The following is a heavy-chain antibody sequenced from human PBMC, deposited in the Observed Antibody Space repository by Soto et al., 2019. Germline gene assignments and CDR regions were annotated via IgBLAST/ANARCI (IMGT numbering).Heavy chain of an antibody. V-gene: IGHV1-69*13. J-gene: IGHJ3*02. CDR3: ARDMGVLRFLEWHPRRAFDI. Sequence: GASVKVSCKASGGTFSSYAISWVRQAPGQGLEWMGGIIPIFGTANYAQKFQGRVTTTADESTSTAYMELSSLRSEDTAVYYCARDMGVLRFLEWHPRRAFDIWGQGTMVTVSS. CDR1: GGTFSSYA. CDR2: IIPIFGTA. D-gene: IGHD3-3*01.